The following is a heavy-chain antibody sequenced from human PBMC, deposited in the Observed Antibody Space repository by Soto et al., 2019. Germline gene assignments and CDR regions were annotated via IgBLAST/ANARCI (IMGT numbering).Heavy chain of an antibody. CDR2: INAGNGNT. CDR3: ARRYSSSWYFAFDI. V-gene: IGHV1-3*01. J-gene: IGHJ3*02. CDR1: GYTFTRYA. D-gene: IGHD6-13*01. Sequence: ASVKVSCKASGYTFTRYAMHWVRQAPGQRLEWMGWINAGNGNTKYSQKFQGRVTITRDTSASTAYMELSSLRSEDTAVYYCARRYSSSWYFAFDIWGQGTMVTVSS.